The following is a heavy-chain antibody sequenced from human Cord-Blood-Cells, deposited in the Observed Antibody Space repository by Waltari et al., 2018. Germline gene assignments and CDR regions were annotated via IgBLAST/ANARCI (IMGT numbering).Heavy chain of an antibody. J-gene: IGHJ5*02. D-gene: IGHD3-3*01. V-gene: IGHV4-30-4*01. CDR2: IYYSGST. CDR1: GGSLSSGDYY. CDR3: ARGPLFGVVINWFDP. Sequence: QVQLQESGPGLVKPSQTLSLTCTVSGGSLSSGDYYWSWIRQPPGKGLEWIGYIYYSGSTYYNPSLKSRVTISVDTSKNQFSLKLSSVTAADTAVYYCARGPLFGVVINWFDPWGQGTLVTVSS.